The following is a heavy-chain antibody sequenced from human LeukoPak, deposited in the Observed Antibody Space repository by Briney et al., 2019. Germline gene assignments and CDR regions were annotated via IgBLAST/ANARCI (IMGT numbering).Heavy chain of an antibody. CDR1: GFTFSGYS. D-gene: IGHD1-26*01. J-gene: IGHJ4*02. CDR2: ISGSGGST. Sequence: GGSLRLSCAASGFTFSGYSMSWVRQAPGKGLEWVSGISGSGGSTYYADSVKGRFTISRDNSKNTLYLQMNSLRAEDTATYYCAKYLGSGSYYVSDYWGQGTLVTVSS. V-gene: IGHV3-23*01. CDR3: AKYLGSGSYYVSDY.